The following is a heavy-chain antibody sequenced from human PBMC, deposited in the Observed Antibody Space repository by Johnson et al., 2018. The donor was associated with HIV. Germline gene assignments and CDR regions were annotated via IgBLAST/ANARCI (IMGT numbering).Heavy chain of an antibody. CDR2: INWNGGST. V-gene: IGHV3-20*04. D-gene: IGHD3-22*01. CDR1: GFTFDEYG. J-gene: IGHJ3*02. Sequence: VQLVESGGGVVRPGGSLILSCEVSGFTFDEYGMSWVRQAPGKGLEWVSGINWNGGSTGYADSVTGRFTISRDNARNFLYLQMNSLRAEDTAVYYCARDPFWLKAFDIWGQGTMVTVSS. CDR3: ARDPFWLKAFDI.